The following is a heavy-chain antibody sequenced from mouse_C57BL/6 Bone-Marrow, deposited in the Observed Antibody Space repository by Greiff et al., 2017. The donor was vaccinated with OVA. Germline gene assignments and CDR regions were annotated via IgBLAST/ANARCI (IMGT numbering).Heavy chain of an antibody. D-gene: IGHD1-1*01. CDR2: IWSGGST. V-gene: IGHV2-2*01. J-gene: IGHJ4*01. CDR1: GFSLTSYG. Sequence: QVQLKESGPGLVQPSQSLSITCTVSGFSLTSYGVHWVRQSPGKGLEWLGVIWSGGSTDYNAAFISRLSISKDNSKSQVFFKMNSLQADDTAIYYCARTPLLRYPYYAMDYWGQGTSVTVSS. CDR3: ARTPLLRYPYYAMDY.